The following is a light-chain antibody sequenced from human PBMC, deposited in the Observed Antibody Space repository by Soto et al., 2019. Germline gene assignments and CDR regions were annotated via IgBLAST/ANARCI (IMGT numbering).Light chain of an antibody. V-gene: IGKV1-39*01. CDR2: AAS. J-gene: IGKJ1*01. CDR3: QQSYTTLWT. Sequence: DIQITQSPSSLSASVGDRVTITCRASQSISTYLNWYQQKPGKAPNLLVYAASTLQSGVPSRFSGSGSATDFTLTIDSLQPEDFATYYCQQSYTTLWTFGQGTKVDIK. CDR1: QSISTY.